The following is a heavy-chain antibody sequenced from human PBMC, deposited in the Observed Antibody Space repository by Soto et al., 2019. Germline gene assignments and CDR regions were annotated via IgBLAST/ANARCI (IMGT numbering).Heavy chain of an antibody. CDR1: GFTFSDYY. CDR3: ARERNGYNSIFDY. CDR2: ISSTSRYT. Sequence: QVHLVESGGGLVKPGGSLRLCCAASGFTFSDYYMSWIRQAPGKGLEWVSYISSTSRYTNYADSVKGRFTISRDNAKNSLFLQMNSLRADDTAVYYCARERNGYNSIFDYWGQGTLVTVSS. D-gene: IGHD5-12*01. V-gene: IGHV3-11*05. J-gene: IGHJ4*02.